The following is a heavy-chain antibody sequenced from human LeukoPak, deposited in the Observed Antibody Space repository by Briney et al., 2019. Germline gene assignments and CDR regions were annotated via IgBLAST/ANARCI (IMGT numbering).Heavy chain of an antibody. CDR1: GFTFSSYW. J-gene: IGHJ5*02. D-gene: IGHD5-18*01. CDR2: ISGNGGSI. Sequence: GGSLRLSCAASGFTFSSYWMSWVRQAPGRGLEWVSGISGNGGSIYYADSVKGRFTISRDNSKNTLYLQMSSLRAEDTAVYYCARDQYSYGSNWFDPWGQGTLVTVSS. V-gene: IGHV3-23*01. CDR3: ARDQYSYGSNWFDP.